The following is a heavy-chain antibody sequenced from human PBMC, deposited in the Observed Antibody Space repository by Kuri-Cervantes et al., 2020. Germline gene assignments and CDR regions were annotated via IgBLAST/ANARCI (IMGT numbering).Heavy chain of an antibody. V-gene: IGHV3-74*01. CDR1: GFTFSSYW. D-gene: IGHD1-26*01. J-gene: IGHJ4*02. Sequence: GESLKISFAASGFTFSSYWMHWVRQAPGKGLVWVSRINSDGSSITYADSVKGRFTISRDNAKNTLYLQMNSLRAEDTAVYYCARDLRSGSFDYWGQGTLVTVSS. CDR3: ARDLRSGSFDY. CDR2: INSDGSSI.